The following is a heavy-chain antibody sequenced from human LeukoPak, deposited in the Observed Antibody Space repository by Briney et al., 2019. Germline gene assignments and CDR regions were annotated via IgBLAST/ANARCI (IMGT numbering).Heavy chain of an antibody. J-gene: IGHJ3*02. CDR2: INHSGST. D-gene: IGHD1-26*01. Sequence: SETLSLTCAVYGGSFSGYYWSWIRQPPGKGLEWIGEINHSGSTNYNPSLKSRVTISVDTSKNQFSLKLSSVTAADTAVYYCARDPSHLGGAWAAAIAFDIWGQGTMVTVSS. CDR1: GGSFSGYY. CDR3: ARDPSHLGGAWAAAIAFDI. V-gene: IGHV4-34*01.